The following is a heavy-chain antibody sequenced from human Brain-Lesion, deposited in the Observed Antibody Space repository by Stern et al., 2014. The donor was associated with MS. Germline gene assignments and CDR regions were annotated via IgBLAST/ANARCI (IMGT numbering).Heavy chain of an antibody. V-gene: IGHV3-74*01. CDR2: VNNDGRRT. CDR3: ARGERWFDS. J-gene: IGHJ5*01. CDR1: GFTFSNYW. Sequence: EVQLVESGGGFVQPGGSLRLSCAASGFTFSNYWMHWVRQAPGKGVVWVSRVNNDGRRTSYADSVKGRFTMSRDNAKNTLYLQMNSLRVEDTAIYYCARGERWFDSWGQGTLVTVSS.